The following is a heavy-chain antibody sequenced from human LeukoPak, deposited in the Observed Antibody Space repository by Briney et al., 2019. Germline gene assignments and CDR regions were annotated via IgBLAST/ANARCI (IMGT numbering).Heavy chain of an antibody. CDR1: GFTFSSYG. CDR3: ATTYGSGSKYFDY. CDR2: IWYDGSNK. Sequence: PGGSLRLSCAASGFTFSSYGMHWVRQAPGKGLEWVAVIWYDGSNKYYADSVKGRFTISRDNSKNTLYLQMNSLRAEDTAVYYCATTYGSGSKYFDYWGQGTLVTVSS. J-gene: IGHJ4*02. V-gene: IGHV3-33*01. D-gene: IGHD3-10*01.